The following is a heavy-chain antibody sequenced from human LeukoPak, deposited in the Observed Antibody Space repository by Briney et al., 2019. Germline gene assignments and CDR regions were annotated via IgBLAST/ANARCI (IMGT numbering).Heavy chain of an antibody. D-gene: IGHD5-24*01. CDR3: AREWLHPRGSDAFDI. CDR2: ISGGNGAT. J-gene: IGHJ3*02. CDR1: GFTFSSYA. V-gene: IGHV3-23*01. Sequence: GGSLRLSCAASGFTFSSYAMTWVRQAPGKGLEWVSGISGGNGATYYADSVKGRFTISTDNSKNTLYLQMNSLRVEDTAVYYCAREWLHPRGSDAFDIWGRGTMVTVSS.